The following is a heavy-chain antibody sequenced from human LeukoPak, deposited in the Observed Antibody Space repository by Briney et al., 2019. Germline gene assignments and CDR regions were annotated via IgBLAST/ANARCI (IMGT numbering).Heavy chain of an antibody. V-gene: IGHV1-24*01. CDR1: GYTLTELS. J-gene: IGHJ4*02. Sequence: ASVKVSCKVSGYTLTELSMHWVRQAPGKGLEWMRGFDPEDGETIYAQKFQGRVTMTEDTSTDTAYMELSSLRSEDTAVYYCATDVWFGESSFDYWGQGTLVTVSS. D-gene: IGHD3-10*01. CDR3: ATDVWFGESSFDY. CDR2: FDPEDGET.